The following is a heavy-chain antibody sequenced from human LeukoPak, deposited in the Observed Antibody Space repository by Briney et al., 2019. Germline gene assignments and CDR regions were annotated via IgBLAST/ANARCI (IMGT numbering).Heavy chain of an antibody. V-gene: IGHV3-30*04. D-gene: IGHD4-17*01. CDR2: ISYDGSNK. CDR1: GFTFSSYA. Sequence: GRSLRLSCAASGFTFSSYAMHWVRQAPGKGLEWVAVISYDGSNKYYADSVKGRFTISRDNSKNTLYLQMNSLRAEDTAVYYCARGDGDRSYYFDHWGQGTLVTVSS. CDR3: ARGDGDRSYYFDH. J-gene: IGHJ4*02.